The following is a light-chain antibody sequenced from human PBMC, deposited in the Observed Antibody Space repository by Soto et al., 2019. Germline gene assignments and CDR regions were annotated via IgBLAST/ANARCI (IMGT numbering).Light chain of an antibody. V-gene: IGKV3-20*01. CDR2: GAS. J-gene: IGKJ3*01. CDR3: QQYGSSPLFT. CDR1: QSVSSSY. Sequence: EIVLTQSPGTLSLSPGEIATLSCSASQSVSSSYLAWYQQKPGQAPRLLIYGASSRATGIPDRFSGSGSGTDLTLTISRLEPEDFAVYYCQQYGSSPLFTFGPGTKVDIK.